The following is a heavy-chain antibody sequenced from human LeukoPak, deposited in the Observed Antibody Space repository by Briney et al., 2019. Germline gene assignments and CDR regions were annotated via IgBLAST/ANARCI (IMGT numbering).Heavy chain of an antibody. CDR3: ARGNARYYYDSSGYDNNWFDP. CDR1: GGSISSYY. J-gene: IGHJ5*02. CDR2: IYYSGST. D-gene: IGHD3-22*01. V-gene: IGHV4-59*12. Sequence: KPSETLSLTCTVSGGSISSYYWSWIRQPPGKGLEWIGYIYYSGSTNYNPSLKSRVTISVDTSKNQFSLKLSSVTAADTAVYYCARGNARYYYDSSGYDNNWFDPWGQGTLVTVSS.